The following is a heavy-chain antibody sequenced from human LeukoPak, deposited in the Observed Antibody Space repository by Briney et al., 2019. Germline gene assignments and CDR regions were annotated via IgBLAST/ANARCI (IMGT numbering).Heavy chain of an antibody. D-gene: IGHD3-3*01. J-gene: IGHJ5*02. CDR1: GDSISSYY. CDR3: ATLYDFWSGYPVNWFDP. CDR2: IYYSGST. Sequence: SETLSLTCTVSGDSISSYYLSWIRQPPGKGLEWIGYIYYSGSTNYNPSLKSRVTISVDTSKNQYSLRLSYVTAADTAVYYCATLYDFWSGYPVNWFDPWGQGTLVTVSS. V-gene: IGHV4-59*12.